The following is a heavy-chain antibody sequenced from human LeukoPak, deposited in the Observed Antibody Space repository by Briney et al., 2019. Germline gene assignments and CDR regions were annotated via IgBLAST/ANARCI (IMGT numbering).Heavy chain of an antibody. J-gene: IGHJ4*02. D-gene: IGHD3-3*01. V-gene: IGHV3-48*03. CDR2: ISTSGSTV. CDR1: GFTFSSYE. Sequence: GGSLRLSCAASGFTFSSYEMNWVRQAPGKGLEWVSYISTSGSTVNYADSVKGRFTISRDNAKNSLYLQVNSLRVDDTAVYYCARVPERDYDSWSGYYVWDYWGQGTLVTVSP. CDR3: ARVPERDYDSWSGYYVWDY.